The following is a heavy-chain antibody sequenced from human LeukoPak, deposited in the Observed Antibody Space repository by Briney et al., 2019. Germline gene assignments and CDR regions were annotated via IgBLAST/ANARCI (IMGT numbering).Heavy chain of an antibody. Sequence: ASVKVSCKASGYTFIDYYFNWVRQAPGQGPEWMGRINVKSGATDYAQKFQGRVTVTRDTSISTAYMELSSLRSDDTAVYYCARDSSDIRSLIAHWGQGTLVTISS. CDR1: GYTFIDYY. CDR2: INVKSGAT. J-gene: IGHJ1*01. V-gene: IGHV1-2*06. D-gene: IGHD2-15*01. CDR3: ARDSSDIRSLIAH.